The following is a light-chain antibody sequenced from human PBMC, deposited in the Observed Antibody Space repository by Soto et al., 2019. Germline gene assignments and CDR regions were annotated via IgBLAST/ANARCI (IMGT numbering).Light chain of an antibody. CDR1: ETISTF. Sequence: DIQMTQSPVSLSASVGDRVTITCRASETISTFLAWYQQKPGTAPKLLIYAASALHSGVPSRFSGSGSGTDFTLTISSLQPEDFAIYFCQQLKNYPITFGQGTRLEIK. CDR3: QQLKNYPIT. CDR2: AAS. J-gene: IGKJ5*01. V-gene: IGKV1-9*01.